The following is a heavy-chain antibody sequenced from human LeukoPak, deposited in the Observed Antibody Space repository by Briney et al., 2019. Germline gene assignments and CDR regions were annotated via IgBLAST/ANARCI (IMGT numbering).Heavy chain of an antibody. Sequence: GGSLRLSCTASGFTFSSYWMTWVRQAPGKGLEWVANINPDGSEKDYVDSVKGRFTISRANAKNSLDLQMSNLRAEDTAAYFCARGHYYSIYWGLGTLVTVSS. CDR2: INPDGSEK. CDR1: GFTFSSYW. CDR3: ARGHYYSIY. V-gene: IGHV3-7*02. J-gene: IGHJ4*02.